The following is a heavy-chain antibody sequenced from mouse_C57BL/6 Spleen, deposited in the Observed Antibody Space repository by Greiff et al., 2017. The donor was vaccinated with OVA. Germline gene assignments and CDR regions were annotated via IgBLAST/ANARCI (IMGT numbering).Heavy chain of an antibody. CDR1: GYTFTDYE. V-gene: IGHV1-15*01. CDR3: TRERVYYGSSPWYFDV. CDR2: IDPATGGT. J-gene: IGHJ1*03. D-gene: IGHD1-1*01. Sequence: VQLQQSGAELVRPGASVTLSCKASGYTFTDYEMHWVKQTPVHGLEWIGAIDPATGGTAYNQKFKGKAILTADQSSSTAYMELRSLTSEDSAFYYCTRERVYYGSSPWYFDVWGTGTTVTVSS.